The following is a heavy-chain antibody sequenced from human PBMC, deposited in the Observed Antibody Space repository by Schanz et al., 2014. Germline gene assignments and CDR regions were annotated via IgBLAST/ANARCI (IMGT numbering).Heavy chain of an antibody. CDR1: RFTISRNP. J-gene: IGHJ4*02. CDR2: IDYAGST. CDR3: ASPPISVAGRLADY. D-gene: IGHD6-19*01. Sequence: VHLVESGGGVVQPGRSLRLSCTGSRFTISRNPIHWVRQPPGKGLEWVSLIDYAGSTNYADSVKGRMTVSRDTSKNALFLQMNNLRAEDTAVYYCASPPISVAGRLADYWGQGILVAVSS. V-gene: IGHV3-66*01.